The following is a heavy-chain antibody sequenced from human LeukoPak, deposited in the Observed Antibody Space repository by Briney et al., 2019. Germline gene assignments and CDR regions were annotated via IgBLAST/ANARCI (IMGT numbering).Heavy chain of an antibody. CDR3: ARMSQRAFDI. J-gene: IGHJ3*02. CDR1: GFTFRNAW. V-gene: IGHV3-48*02. CDR2: ISSSSDTI. D-gene: IGHD5-18*01. Sequence: GGSLRLSCAASGFTFRNAWMGWVRQAPGKGLECVSYISSSSDTISDADSVKGRFTISRDNAKNSLYLQMSSLRDEDTAVYYCARMSQRAFDIWGQGTMVTVSS.